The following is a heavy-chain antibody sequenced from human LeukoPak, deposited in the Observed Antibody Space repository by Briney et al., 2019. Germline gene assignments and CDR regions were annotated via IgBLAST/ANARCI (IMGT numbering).Heavy chain of an antibody. CDR1: GYSFTSYW. J-gene: IGHJ4*02. D-gene: IGHD2-2*01. CDR3: ARQKYCSSTSCYRPAPFDY. Sequence: GESLKISCKGSGYSFTSYWIGWVRQMPGKGVGWMGIISPGDSDTRYSPSFQGQVTISADKSISTAYLQWSSLKASDTAMYYCARQKYCSSTSCYRPAPFDYWGQGTLVTVSS. CDR2: ISPGDSDT. V-gene: IGHV5-51*01.